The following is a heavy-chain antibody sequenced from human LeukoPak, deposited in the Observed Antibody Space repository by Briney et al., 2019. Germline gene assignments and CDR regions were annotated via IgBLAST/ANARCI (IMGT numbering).Heavy chain of an antibody. D-gene: IGHD3-3*01. Sequence: SETLSLTCNVSGGSISSGGYYWSWIRQHPGKGLEWIGYIYYSGSTYYNPSLKSRVTISVDTSKNQFSLKLSSVTAADTAVYYCARAGGFFSPFGYWGQGTLVTVSS. CDR2: IYYSGST. CDR3: ARAGGFFSPFGY. J-gene: IGHJ4*02. V-gene: IGHV4-31*03. CDR1: GGSISSGGYY.